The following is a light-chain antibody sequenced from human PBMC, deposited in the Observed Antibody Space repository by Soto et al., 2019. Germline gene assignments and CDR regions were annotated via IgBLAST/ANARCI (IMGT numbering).Light chain of an antibody. Sequence: IQLTQSPSSLSASVGDRVTITCRASQGISSYLGWYQQKPGKAPKLLIYAASTLQSGVPSRFSGSGSGTDFNLTISSLQPEDFATYYCQQLNSYPPWTFGQGTKVEIK. CDR3: QQLNSYPPWT. CDR1: QGISSY. V-gene: IGKV1-9*01. J-gene: IGKJ1*01. CDR2: AAS.